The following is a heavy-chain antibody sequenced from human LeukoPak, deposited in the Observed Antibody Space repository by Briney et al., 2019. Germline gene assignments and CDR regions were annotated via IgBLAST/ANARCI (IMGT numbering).Heavy chain of an antibody. J-gene: IGHJ4*02. Sequence: EWIGSISYSGTTFYTPSLKSRGTISVDTSKNQCSLKLSSLTATDTAIYYCARDSSSWYYFDYWAQVILVTVSS. V-gene: IGHV4-39*02. CDR3: ARDSSSWYYFDY. D-gene: IGHD6-13*01. CDR2: ISYSGTT.